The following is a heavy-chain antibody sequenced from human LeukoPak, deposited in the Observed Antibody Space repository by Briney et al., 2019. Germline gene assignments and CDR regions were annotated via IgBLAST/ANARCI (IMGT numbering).Heavy chain of an antibody. Sequence: SETLSLSRTVSGASIRSSYWSWLRQPPGKGLEWIGYIYYTGSTNSNPSLKSRVTVSVDTSMNQFSLKLSSMTAADTAVYYCARLDRSGYEMGGTWLDPWGQGTLVTVSS. CDR1: GASIRSSY. V-gene: IGHV4-59*08. CDR2: IYYTGST. CDR3: ARLDRSGYEMGGTWLDP. J-gene: IGHJ5*02. D-gene: IGHD3-22*01.